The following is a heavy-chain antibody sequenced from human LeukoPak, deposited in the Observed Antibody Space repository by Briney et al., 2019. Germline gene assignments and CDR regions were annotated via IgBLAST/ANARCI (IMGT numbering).Heavy chain of an antibody. V-gene: IGHV1-69*04. Sequence: SVKVSCKASGGTFSSYTISWVRQAPGQGLEWMGRIIPILGIANYAQKFQGRVTITADKSTSTAYMELSSLRSEDTAVYYCARERGYSGHDSYFDYWGQGTLVTVSS. CDR2: IIPILGIA. D-gene: IGHD5-12*01. CDR1: GGTFSSYT. CDR3: ARERGYSGHDSYFDY. J-gene: IGHJ4*02.